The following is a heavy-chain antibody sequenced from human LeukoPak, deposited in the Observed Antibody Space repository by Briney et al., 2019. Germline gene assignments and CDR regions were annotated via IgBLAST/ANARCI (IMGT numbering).Heavy chain of an antibody. CDR3: AIGNMVRGATAYGMDV. J-gene: IGHJ6*02. D-gene: IGHD3-10*01. CDR2: TYYRSKWYN. V-gene: IGHV6-1*01. Sequence: SQTLSLTCAISGDSASSNSAAWNWIRQSPSRGLEWLGRTYYRSKWYNDYAVSVKSRITINPDTSKNQFSLQLNSVTPEDTAVYYCAIGNMVRGATAYGMDVWGQGTTVTVSS. CDR1: GDSASSNSAA.